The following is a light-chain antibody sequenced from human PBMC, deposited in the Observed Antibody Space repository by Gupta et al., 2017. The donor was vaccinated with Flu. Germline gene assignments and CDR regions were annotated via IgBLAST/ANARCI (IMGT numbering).Light chain of an antibody. CDR1: QSVSSN. CDR2: GAS. J-gene: IGKJ2*01. CDR3: QQYNTWPPYT. Sequence: EIVMTQSPATLSVSPGERATLSCRASQSVSSNLAWYLQNPGQAPRLLIYGASTRATGIPARFSGSGSGTEFTLTISSLQSEDFAVYYCQQYNTWPPYTFGQGTKLEIK. V-gene: IGKV3D-15*01.